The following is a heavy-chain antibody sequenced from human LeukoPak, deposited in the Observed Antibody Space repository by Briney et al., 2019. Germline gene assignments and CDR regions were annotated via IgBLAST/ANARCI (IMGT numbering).Heavy chain of an antibody. CDR3: ARATTVTTITINYFDY. J-gene: IGHJ4*02. V-gene: IGHV3-21*01. CDR1: GFTFSSCS. CDR2: ISSSSSYI. D-gene: IGHD4-17*01. Sequence: GGSLRLSCAASGFTFSSCSMNWVRQAPGKGLEWVSSISSSSSYIYYADSVKGRFTISRDNAKNSLYLQMNSLRAEDTAVYYCARATTVTTITINYFDYWGQGTLVTVSS.